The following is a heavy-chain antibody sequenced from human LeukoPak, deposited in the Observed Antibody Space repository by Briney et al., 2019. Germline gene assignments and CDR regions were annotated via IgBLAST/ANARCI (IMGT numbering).Heavy chain of an antibody. CDR1: GDSW. D-gene: IGHD2-2*01. CDR3: VSFYETY. V-gene: IGHV3-74*01. CDR2: INSDGSWT. Sequence: GGSLRLSCAASGDSWMHWVRQAPGKGLVWVSHINSDGSWTSYADSVKGRFTISKDNAKNTVYLQMNNLRAEDTAVYYCVSFYETYWGRGTLVTVSS. J-gene: IGHJ4*02.